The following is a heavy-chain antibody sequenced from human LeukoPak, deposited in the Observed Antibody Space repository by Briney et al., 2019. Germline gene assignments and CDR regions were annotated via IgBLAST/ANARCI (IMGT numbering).Heavy chain of an antibody. D-gene: IGHD6-13*01. CDR1: GFTFSSYG. J-gene: IGHJ3*02. CDR2: IRYDGSNK. V-gene: IGHV3-30*02. CDR3: ARVVVYSSSWNDAFDI. Sequence: GGSLRLSCAASGFTFSSYGMHWVRQAPGKGLEWVTFIRYDGSNKYYADSVKGRFTISRDNSKNTLYLQMNSLRAEDTAVYYCARVVVYSSSWNDAFDIWGQGTMVTVSS.